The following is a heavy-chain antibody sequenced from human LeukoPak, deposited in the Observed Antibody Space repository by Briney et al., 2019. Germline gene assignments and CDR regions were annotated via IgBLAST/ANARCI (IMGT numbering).Heavy chain of an antibody. CDR1: GGSIYSSSYY. D-gene: IGHD2-2*01. CDR2: IYYSGST. V-gene: IGHV4-39*07. J-gene: IGHJ2*01. CDR3: ARVRGDSSTSKLGGWYFDL. Sequence: SETLSLTCTVSGGSIYSSSYYWGWIRQPPGKGLEWIGSIYYSGSTYYNPSLKSRVTISVDTSKNQFSLKLSSVTAADTAVYYCARVRGDSSTSKLGGWYFDLWGRGTLVTVSS.